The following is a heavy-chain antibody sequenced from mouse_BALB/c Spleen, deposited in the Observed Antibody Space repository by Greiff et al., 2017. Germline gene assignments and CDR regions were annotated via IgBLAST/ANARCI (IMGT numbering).Heavy chain of an antibody. CDR1: GFAFSSYD. D-gene: IGHD2-2*01. J-gene: IGHJ2*01. Sequence: EVKVVESGGGLVKPGGSLKLSCAASGFAFSSYDMSWVRQTPEKRLEWVAYISSGGGSTYYPDTVKGRFTISRDNAKNTLYLQMSSLKSEDTAMYYCAREDYGSFDYWGQGTTLTVSS. CDR3: AREDYGSFDY. CDR2: ISSGGGST. V-gene: IGHV5-12-1*01.